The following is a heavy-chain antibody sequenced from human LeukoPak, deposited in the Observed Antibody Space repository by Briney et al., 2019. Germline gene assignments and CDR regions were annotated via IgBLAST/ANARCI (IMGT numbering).Heavy chain of an antibody. J-gene: IGHJ3*02. D-gene: IGHD4-17*01. Sequence: SETLSLTCAVSGYSISSGYYWGWIRQPPGKVLEWIGSIYHSGSTYYNPSLKSRVTISVDTSKNQFSLKLSSVTAADTAVYYCARPIDYGDAFDIWGQGTMVTVSS. CDR3: ARPIDYGDAFDI. CDR2: IYHSGST. V-gene: IGHV4-38-2*01. CDR1: GYSISSGYY.